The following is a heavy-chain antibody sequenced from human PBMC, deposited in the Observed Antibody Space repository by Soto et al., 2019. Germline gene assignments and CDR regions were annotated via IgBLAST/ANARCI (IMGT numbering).Heavy chain of an antibody. CDR2: IWYDGSNK. Sequence: ESGGGVVQPGRPLRLSCAASGFTFSSYGMHWVRQAPGKGLEWVAVIWYDGSNKYYADSVKGRFTISRDNSKNTLYLQMNSLRAEDTAVYYCARETVAGTYYYYGMDVWGQGTTVTVSS. V-gene: IGHV3-33*01. CDR1: GFTFSSYG. D-gene: IGHD6-19*01. CDR3: ARETVAGTYYYYGMDV. J-gene: IGHJ6*02.